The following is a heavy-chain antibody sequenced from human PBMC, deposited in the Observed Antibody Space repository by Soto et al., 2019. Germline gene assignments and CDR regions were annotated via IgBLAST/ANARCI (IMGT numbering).Heavy chain of an antibody. CDR2: IIPIFGTA. Sequence: QVQLVQSGAEVKKPGSSVKVSCKASGGTFSSYAISWVRQAPGQGLEWMGGIIPIFGTANYAQKFQGRVTMTRNTSISTAYMELSSLRSEDTAVYYCARYDYVWGSSDYWGQGTLVTVSS. J-gene: IGHJ4*02. CDR3: ARYDYVWGSSDY. CDR1: GGTFSSYA. D-gene: IGHD3-16*01. V-gene: IGHV1-69*06.